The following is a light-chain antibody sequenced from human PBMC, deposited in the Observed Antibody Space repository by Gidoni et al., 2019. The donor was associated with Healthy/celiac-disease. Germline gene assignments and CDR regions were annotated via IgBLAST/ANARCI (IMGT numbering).Light chain of an antibody. V-gene: IGKV1-12*01. Sequence: DIQMTQSPSSVSASVRDSVTITCRESQGSSSWLAWYQQKPGKAPKLLIYAASSLQSGVPSRLSGSGSGTDFTLTISSLQPEDFATYDCQQANSFPITFGQXTRLEIK. CDR2: AAS. J-gene: IGKJ5*01. CDR3: QQANSFPIT. CDR1: QGSSSW.